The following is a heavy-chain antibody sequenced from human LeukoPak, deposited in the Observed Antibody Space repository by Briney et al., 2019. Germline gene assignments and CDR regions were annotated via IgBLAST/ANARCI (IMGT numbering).Heavy chain of an antibody. CDR1: GGSISSGGYY. D-gene: IGHD3-3*01. V-gene: IGHV4-31*03. Sequence: PSETLPLTCTVSGGSISSGGYYWSWIRQHSGKGLEWIGYIYYSGSTYYNPSLKSRVTISVDTSKNQFSLKLSSVTAADTAVYYCARDRVLRFLEWLSPDGGAFDIWGQGTMVTVSS. CDR3: ARDRVLRFLEWLSPDGGAFDI. J-gene: IGHJ3*02. CDR2: IYYSGST.